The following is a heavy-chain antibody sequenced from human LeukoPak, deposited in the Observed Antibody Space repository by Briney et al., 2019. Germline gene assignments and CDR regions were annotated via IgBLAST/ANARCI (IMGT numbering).Heavy chain of an antibody. CDR3: AKDHLPGIVVADRDY. D-gene: IGHD6-19*01. Sequence: PGGSLRLSCAASGFTFSSYAMSWVRQAPGKGLEWVSATSGSGGSTYYADSVKGRFTISRDNSKNTLYLQINGLRAEDTAVYYCAKDHLPGIVVADRDYWGQGTLVTVSS. J-gene: IGHJ4*02. CDR1: GFTFSSYA. V-gene: IGHV3-23*01. CDR2: TSGSGGST.